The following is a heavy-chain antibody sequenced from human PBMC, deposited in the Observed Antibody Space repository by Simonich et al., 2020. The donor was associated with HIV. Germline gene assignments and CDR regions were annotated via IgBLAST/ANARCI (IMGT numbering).Heavy chain of an antibody. CDR1: GGSFRDYY. D-gene: IGHD3-10*01. Sequence: QVQLQQWGAGLLKPSETLSLTCTVYGGSFRDYYRSWIRQPPGKGLVWIGEINQKGKTNYHPPLKRRVTISVDTSKNKFSLNLNSVTAADTAVYFCARHRETVVRGLVSYFDYWGQGILVTVSS. CDR3: ARHRETVVRGLVSYFDY. V-gene: IGHV4-34*01. CDR2: INQKGKT. J-gene: IGHJ4*02.